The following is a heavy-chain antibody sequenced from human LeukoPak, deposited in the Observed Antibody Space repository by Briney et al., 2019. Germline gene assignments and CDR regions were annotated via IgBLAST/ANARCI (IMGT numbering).Heavy chain of an antibody. CDR2: ISGSGGST. CDR3: ACDSSPEAFDI. V-gene: IGHV3-23*01. CDR1: GFTFNSYA. J-gene: IGHJ3*02. Sequence: GGSLRLSCAASGFTFNSYAMSWVRQAPGKGLEWVSVISGSGGSTYYADSVKGRFTISRDNSKNTLYLQMNSLRAEDTAVYYCACDSSPEAFDIWGQGTMVTVSS. D-gene: IGHD3-22*01.